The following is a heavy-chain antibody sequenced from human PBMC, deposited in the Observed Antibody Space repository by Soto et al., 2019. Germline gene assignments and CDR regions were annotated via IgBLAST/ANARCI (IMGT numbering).Heavy chain of an antibody. CDR2: INAGNGNT. D-gene: IGHD2-15*01. V-gene: IGHV1-3*01. CDR3: ASLAIFAATSY. J-gene: IGHJ4*02. CDR1: GYTFTSYA. Sequence: ASVKVSCKASGYTFTSYAMHWVRQAPGQRLEWMGWINAGNGNTKYAQKFQGRVTMTRDTSASTAYMELSSLRSEDTAVYYCASLAIFAATSYWGQGTLVTVSS.